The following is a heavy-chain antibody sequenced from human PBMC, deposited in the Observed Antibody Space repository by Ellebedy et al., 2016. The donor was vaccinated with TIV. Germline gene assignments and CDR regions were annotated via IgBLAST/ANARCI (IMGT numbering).Heavy chain of an antibody. CDR3: ARERSSAGVLDM. Sequence: GESLKISXAASGFTFSVYWMHWVRQAPGKGLVWVSRINSDGSNTNYADSVKGRFTISRDNAKNTLYLQMSSLRAEDTGLYYCARERSSAGVLDMWGQGTTVTVSS. V-gene: IGHV3-74*01. J-gene: IGHJ3*01. D-gene: IGHD1-1*01. CDR1: GFTFSVYW. CDR2: INSDGSNT.